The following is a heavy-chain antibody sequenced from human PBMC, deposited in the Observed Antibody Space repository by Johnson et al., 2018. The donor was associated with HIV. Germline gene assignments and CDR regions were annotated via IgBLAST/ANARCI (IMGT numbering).Heavy chain of an antibody. Sequence: MQLVESGGGVVQPGGSLRLSCAASGFTFSSYGMHWVRQAPGKGLEWVSGINWNGGSTGYAGSVKGRFTISRDNDKNSLYLQMNSLRAEDTAVYYCARDGRGLDAFDIWGQGTVVTVSS. CDR2: INWNGGST. CDR1: GFTFSSYG. V-gene: IGHV3-20*04. CDR3: ARDGRGLDAFDI. D-gene: IGHD3/OR15-3a*01. J-gene: IGHJ3*02.